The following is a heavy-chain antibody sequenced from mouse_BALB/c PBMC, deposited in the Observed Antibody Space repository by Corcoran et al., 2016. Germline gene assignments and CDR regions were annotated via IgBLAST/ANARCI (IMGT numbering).Heavy chain of an antibody. CDR2: ISYDGSN. V-gene: IGHV3-6*02. CDR3: AYGNYWYFDV. J-gene: IGHJ1*01. Sequence: DVQLQESGPALVKPSQSLSLTCSVTGYSITSGYYWNWIRQFPGNKLEWMGYISYDGSNNYNPSLKNRISITRDTSKNQFFLKLNSVTTEDTATYYCAYGNYWYFDVWGAGTTVTVSS. CDR1: GYSITSGYY. D-gene: IGHD2-1*01.